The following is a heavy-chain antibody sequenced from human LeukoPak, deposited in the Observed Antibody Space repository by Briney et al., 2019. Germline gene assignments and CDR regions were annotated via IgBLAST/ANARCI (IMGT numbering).Heavy chain of an antibody. V-gene: IGHV1-8*03. CDR3: ARVASLPGRGVSSLRY. J-gene: IGHJ4*02. CDR1: GYTFTSYD. D-gene: IGHD3-10*01. CDR2: MNPNSGNT. Sequence: ASVKVSCKASGYTFTSYDINWVRQAPGQGLEWMGWMNPNSGNTGYAQKFQGRVTITRNTSISTAYMELSSLRSEDTAVYYCARVASLPGRGVSSLRYWGQGTLVTVSS.